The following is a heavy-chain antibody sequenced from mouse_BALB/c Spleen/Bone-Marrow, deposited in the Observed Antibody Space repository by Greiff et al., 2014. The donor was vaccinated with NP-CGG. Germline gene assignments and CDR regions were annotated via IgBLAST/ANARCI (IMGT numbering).Heavy chain of an antibody. D-gene: IGHD1-3*01. CDR1: GFTFSSFG. CDR3: ARFKWGPMDN. J-gene: IGHJ4*01. V-gene: IGHV5-17*02. Sequence: EVMLVESGGGLVQPGGSRKLSCTASGFTFSSFGMHWVRQAPEKGLEWVAYISSGSTTIYYADTVKGRFTISRDNPKNTLFLQMTSLRSKDTAMYYCARFKWGPMDNWGQGTSVTVSS. CDR2: ISSGSTTI.